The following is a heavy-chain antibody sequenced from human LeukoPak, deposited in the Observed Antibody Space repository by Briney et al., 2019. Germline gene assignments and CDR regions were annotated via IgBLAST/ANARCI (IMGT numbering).Heavy chain of an antibody. CDR2: VSGSGSTV. CDR3: VRQFAS. CDR1: GFTFSGHI. J-gene: IGHJ4*02. V-gene: IGHV3-48*01. Sequence: GGSLRLSCAASGFTFSGHIMNWVRQLPGKRLEWVAYVSGSGSTVYYADSVKGRFTISRDNGKSSLYLQMNSLRVEDTALYYCVRQFASWGQGTLVTVSS.